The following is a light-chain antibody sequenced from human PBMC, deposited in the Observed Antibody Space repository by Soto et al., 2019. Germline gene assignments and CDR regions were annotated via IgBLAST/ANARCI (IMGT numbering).Light chain of an antibody. V-gene: IGKV1-5*01. J-gene: IGKJ1*01. CDR2: DAS. CDR1: QSVSAL. Sequence: DIPMTQSPSTLSASEVDTVTVTCRASQSVSALLAWYQQKPGEAPKLLIYDASALPRGVPSRFSGSGSGTKFTLTIASLQPDDFATYYCQQYETFSGTFGLGTKVDI. CDR3: QQYETFSGT.